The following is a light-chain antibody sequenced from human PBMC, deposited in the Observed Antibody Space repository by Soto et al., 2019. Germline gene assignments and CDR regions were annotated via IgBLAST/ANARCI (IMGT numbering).Light chain of an antibody. CDR3: SSYTSSGTVL. Sequence: QSALTQPASVSGSPGQSITISCTGTDRDIGGYNYVSWYQHHPGKVPKLMIHDVSLRPSGVSSRVSGSKSGNTASLTISGLQTEDEADYFCSSYTSSGTVLFAEGTKLTVL. J-gene: IGLJ2*01. CDR1: DRDIGGYNY. V-gene: IGLV2-14*03. CDR2: DVS.